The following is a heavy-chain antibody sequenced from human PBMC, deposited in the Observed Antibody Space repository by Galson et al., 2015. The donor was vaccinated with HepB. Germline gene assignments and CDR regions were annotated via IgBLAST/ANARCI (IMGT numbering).Heavy chain of an antibody. CDR2: ISSSSSYI. D-gene: IGHD6-19*01. CDR1: GFTFSSYS. CDR3: ARVRYSSGPFGWFDP. V-gene: IGHV3-21*01. J-gene: IGHJ5*02. Sequence: SLRLSCAASGFTFSSYSMNWVHQAPGKGLEWVSSISSSSSYIYYADSVKGRFTISRDNAKNSLYLQMNSLRAEGTAVYYCARVRYSSGPFGWFDPWGQGTLVTVSS.